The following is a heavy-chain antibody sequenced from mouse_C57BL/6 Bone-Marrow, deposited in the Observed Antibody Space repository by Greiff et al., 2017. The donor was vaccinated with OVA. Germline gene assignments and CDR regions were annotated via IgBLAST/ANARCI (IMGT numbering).Heavy chain of an antibody. CDR1: GYTFTSYW. CDR3: ARAPDSSGPWFAY. D-gene: IGHD3-2*02. Sequence: VQLQQPGAELVRPGSSVKLSCKASGYTFTSYWMDWVKQRPGQGLEWIGNIYPSDSETHYNQKFKDKATLTVDKSSSTAYMQLSSLTSEDSAVYYCARAPDSSGPWFAYWGQGTLVTVSA. J-gene: IGHJ3*01. CDR2: IYPSDSET. V-gene: IGHV1-61*01.